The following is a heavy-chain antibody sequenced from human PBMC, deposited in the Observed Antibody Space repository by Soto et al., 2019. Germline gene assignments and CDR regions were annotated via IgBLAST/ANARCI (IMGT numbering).Heavy chain of an antibody. CDR1: GFTFGDYA. V-gene: IGHV3-49*03. CDR3: TSQSGSYKPLPHY. D-gene: IGHD1-26*01. Sequence: PGGSLRLSCTASGFTFGDYAMSWFRQAPGKGLEWVGFIRSKAYGGTTEYAASVKGRFTISRDDSKSIAYLQMNSLKTEDTAVYYCTSQSGSYKPLPHYWGQGTLVTVSS. J-gene: IGHJ4*02. CDR2: IRSKAYGGTT.